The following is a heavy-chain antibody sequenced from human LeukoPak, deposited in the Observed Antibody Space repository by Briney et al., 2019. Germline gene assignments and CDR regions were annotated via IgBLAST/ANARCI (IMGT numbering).Heavy chain of an antibody. CDR3: ARERSVKHWFDP. D-gene: IGHD4-17*01. J-gene: IGHJ5*02. CDR1: GYSISSGYY. CDR2: IYHSGST. Sequence: SETLSLTCTVSGYSISSGYYWGWIRQPPGKGLEWIGSIYHSGSTYYNPSLKSRVTISVDTSKNQFSLKLSSVTAADTAVYYCARERSVKHWFDPWGQGTLVTVSS. V-gene: IGHV4-38-2*02.